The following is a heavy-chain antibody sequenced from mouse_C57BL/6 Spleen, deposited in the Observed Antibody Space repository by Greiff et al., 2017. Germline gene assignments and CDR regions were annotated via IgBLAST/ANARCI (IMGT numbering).Heavy chain of an antibody. CDR2: IDPETGGT. CDR1: GYTFTDYE. Sequence: QVQLQQSGAELVRPGASVTLSCKASGYTFTDYEMHWVKQTPVHGLEWIGAIDPETGGTAYNQKFKGKAILTADKSSSTAYMELRSLTSEDSAVYYCTRKELGPFAYWGQGTLVTVSA. V-gene: IGHV1-15*01. CDR3: TRKELGPFAY. J-gene: IGHJ3*01. D-gene: IGHD4-1*01.